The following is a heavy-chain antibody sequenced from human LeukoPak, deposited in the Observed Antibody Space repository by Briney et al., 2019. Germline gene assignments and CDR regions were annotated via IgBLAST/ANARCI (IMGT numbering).Heavy chain of an antibody. CDR3: ARDVWASFDY. CDR1: GFNSAIYG. V-gene: IGHV3-33*01. D-gene: IGHD2-8*01. J-gene: IGHJ4*02. CDR2: MLDVGTNA. Sequence: PRGSLRLSCTPSGFNSAIYGTHWVRHAPGQGMGWVAVMLDVGTNANYIESVKGGFSISRDNGQRTLFLQMNNLRVENTAVYYCARDVWASFDYSGQGSLVTVSS.